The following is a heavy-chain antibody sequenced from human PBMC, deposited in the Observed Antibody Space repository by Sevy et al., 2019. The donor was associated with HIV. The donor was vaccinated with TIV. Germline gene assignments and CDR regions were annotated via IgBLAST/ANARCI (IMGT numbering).Heavy chain of an antibody. V-gene: IGHV3-30-3*01. Sequence: GGSLRLSCAASGFTFSSYAMHWVRQAPGKGLEWVAVISYDGSNKYYADSVKGRFTISRDNSKNTLYLQMNSLRAEDTAVYYCARDLVGVPGTLSGYYYGMDVWGQGNTVTVSS. J-gene: IGHJ6*02. CDR2: ISYDGSNK. CDR3: ARDLVGVPGTLSGYYYGMDV. CDR1: GFTFSSYA. D-gene: IGHD2-2*01.